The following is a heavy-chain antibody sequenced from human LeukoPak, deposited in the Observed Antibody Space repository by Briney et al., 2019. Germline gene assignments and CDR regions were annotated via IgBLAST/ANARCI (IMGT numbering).Heavy chain of an antibody. V-gene: IGHV1-24*01. J-gene: IGHJ3*02. Sequence: ASAKVSCKVSGYTLTELSMHWVRQAPGKGLEWMGGFDPEDGETIYAQKFQGRVTMTEDTSTDTAYMELSSLRSEDTAVYYCARYCTNGVCSLKAFDIWGQGTMVTVSS. CDR2: FDPEDGET. D-gene: IGHD2-8*01. CDR1: GYTLTELS. CDR3: ARYCTNGVCSLKAFDI.